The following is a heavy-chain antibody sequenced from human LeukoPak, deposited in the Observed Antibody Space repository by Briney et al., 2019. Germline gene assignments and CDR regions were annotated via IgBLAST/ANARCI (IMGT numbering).Heavy chain of an antibody. J-gene: IGHJ4*02. CDR3: AKVRSAMDWGKYDY. CDR1: GFTFSSYA. D-gene: IGHD3-16*01. Sequence: GGSLRLSCAASGFTFSSYAMSWVRQASGKGLEWVSAISGSGGSTYYADSVKGRFTISRDNSKNTLYLQMNSLRAEDTAVYYCAKVRSAMDWGKYDYWGQGTLVTVSS. V-gene: IGHV3-23*01. CDR2: ISGSGGST.